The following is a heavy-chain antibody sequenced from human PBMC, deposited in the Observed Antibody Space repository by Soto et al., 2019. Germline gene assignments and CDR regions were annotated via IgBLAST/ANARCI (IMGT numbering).Heavy chain of an antibody. D-gene: IGHD6-6*01. Sequence: QVHLVQSGAEVKKPGASVKVSCKGSGYGFTTSGITWVRQAPGQGLEWLAWISAHNGNTNYAQKVQGRVTVTRDTSTSTAHMELRSLRYDDTAVYYCARGRDGDYWGQGALVTVSS. CDR3: ARGRDGDY. CDR2: ISAHNGNT. J-gene: IGHJ4*02. CDR1: GYGFTTSG. V-gene: IGHV1-18*01.